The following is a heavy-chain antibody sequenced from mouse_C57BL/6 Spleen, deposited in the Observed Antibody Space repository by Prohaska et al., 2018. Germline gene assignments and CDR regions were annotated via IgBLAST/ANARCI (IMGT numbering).Heavy chain of an antibody. J-gene: IGHJ3*01. CDR3: TTLWVPSNSAWFAY. Sequence: EVQLQQSGAELVRPGASVKLSCTASGFNIKDYYMHWVKQRPEQGLEWIGRIDPEDGDTEYAPKFQGKATMTADTSSNTAYLQLSSLTSEDTAVYYCTTLWVPSNSAWFAYWCQGTLVTVSA. D-gene: IGHD2-10*02. CDR1: GFNIKDYY. CDR2: IDPEDGDT. V-gene: IGHV14-1*01.